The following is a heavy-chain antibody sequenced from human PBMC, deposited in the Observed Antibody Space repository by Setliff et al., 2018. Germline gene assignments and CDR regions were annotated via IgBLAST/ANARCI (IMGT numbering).Heavy chain of an antibody. D-gene: IGHD3-10*01. CDR2: ISLSSRTI. J-gene: IGHJ4*02. CDR1: GFSFSNHD. V-gene: IGHV3-48*04. Sequence: PGGSLRLSCAASGFSFSNHDMNWVRQAPGKGLEWVSYISLSSRTIYYADSVRGRFTISRDNAEKSLWLHMNNLRVDDTAIYYCARSYYWGQGALVTVSS. CDR3: ARSYY.